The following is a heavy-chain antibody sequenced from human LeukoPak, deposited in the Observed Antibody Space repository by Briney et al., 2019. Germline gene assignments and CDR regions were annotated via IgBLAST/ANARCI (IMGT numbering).Heavy chain of an antibody. CDR2: IKQDGSEK. J-gene: IGHJ4*02. V-gene: IGHV3-7*03. CDR1: GFTFSSYW. CDR3: AKDRGLAVAGTTPLDY. D-gene: IGHD6-19*01. Sequence: GGSLRLSCAASGFTFSSYWMSWVRQAPGKGLEWVANIKQDGSEKYYVDSVKGRFTISRDNSKNTLYLQMNSLRAEDTAVYYCAKDRGLAVAGTTPLDYWGQGTLVTVSS.